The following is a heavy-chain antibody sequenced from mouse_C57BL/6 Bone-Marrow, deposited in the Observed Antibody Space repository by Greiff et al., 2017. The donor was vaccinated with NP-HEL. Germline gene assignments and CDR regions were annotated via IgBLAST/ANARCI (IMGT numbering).Heavy chain of an antibody. D-gene: IGHD4-1*01. CDR1: GYTFTSYW. CDR3: ARWDDADGYDYAMDY. J-gene: IGHJ4*01. V-gene: IGHV1-55*01. CDR2: IYPGSGST. Sequence: QVQLQQPGAELVKPGASVKMSCKASGYTFTSYWITWVKQRPGQGLEWIGDIYPGSGSTNYNEKFKSKATLTVDTSSSTAYMQLSSLTSEDSAVYYGARWDDADGYDYAMDYWGQGTSVTVSS.